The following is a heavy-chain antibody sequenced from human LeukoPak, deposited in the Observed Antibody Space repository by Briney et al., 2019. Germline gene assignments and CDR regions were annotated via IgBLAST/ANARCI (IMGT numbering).Heavy chain of an antibody. Sequence: SETLSLTCTVSGGSISSGDYYWSWIRQPPGKGLEWTGYIYYSGSTYYNPSLKSRVTISVDTSKNQFSLKLSSVTAADTAVYYCARSTYLGDILHWGQGTLVTVSS. D-gene: IGHD2-15*01. J-gene: IGHJ1*01. CDR1: GGSISSGDYY. CDR2: IYYSGST. V-gene: IGHV4-30-4*08. CDR3: ARSTYLGDILH.